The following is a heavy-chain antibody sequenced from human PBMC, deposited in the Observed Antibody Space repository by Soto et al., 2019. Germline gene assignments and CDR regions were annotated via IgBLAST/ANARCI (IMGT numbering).Heavy chain of an antibody. V-gene: IGHV1-18*01. CDR3: ARGRMKQWLANDAFDI. J-gene: IGHJ3*02. D-gene: IGHD6-19*01. CDR2: ISAYNGNT. Sequence: ASVKVSCKARGYTFTSYGISWVRQAPGQGLEWMGWISAYNGNTNYAQKLQGRVTMTTDTSTSTAYMELRSLRSDDTAVYYCARGRMKQWLANDAFDIWGQGTMVTVSS. CDR1: GYTFTSYG.